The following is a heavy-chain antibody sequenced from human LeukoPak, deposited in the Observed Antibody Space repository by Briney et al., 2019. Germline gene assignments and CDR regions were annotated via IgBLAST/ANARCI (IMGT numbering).Heavy chain of an antibody. Sequence: SVKVSCKASGGTFSSYAISWVRQAPGQGLEWMGRIIPIFGTANYAQKFQGRVTITTDEPTSTAYMELSSLRSEDTAVYYCGAGTGTTDNYWGQGTLVTVSS. V-gene: IGHV1-69*05. CDR3: GAGTGTTDNY. CDR1: GGTFSSYA. D-gene: IGHD1-1*01. J-gene: IGHJ4*02. CDR2: IIPIFGTA.